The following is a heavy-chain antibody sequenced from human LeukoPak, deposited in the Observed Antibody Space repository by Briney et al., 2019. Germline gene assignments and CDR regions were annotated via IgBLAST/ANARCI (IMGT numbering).Heavy chain of an antibody. CDR1: GASISSSSYN. D-gene: IGHD3-10*01. CDR2: IYYSGST. J-gene: IGHJ4*02. CDR3: ARGRKGAMVRGVSQSIRYFDY. V-gene: IGHV4-39*07. Sequence: SETLSLTCTVSGASISSSSYNWGWIRQPPGKGLEWIGSIYYSGSTYYSPSLKSRVTISVDTSKNQFSLKLSSVTAADTAVYYCARGRKGAMVRGVSQSIRYFDYWGQGTLVTVSS.